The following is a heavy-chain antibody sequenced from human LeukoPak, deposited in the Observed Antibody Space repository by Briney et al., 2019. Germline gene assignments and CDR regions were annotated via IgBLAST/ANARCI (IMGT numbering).Heavy chain of an antibody. CDR3: ARDLDGAFDI. D-gene: IGHD5-24*01. V-gene: IGHV1-2*02. CDR1: GYPFSDYY. J-gene: IGHJ3*02. CDR2: INPKSGAT. Sequence: GASVKVSCKASGYPFSDYYLHWVRQAPAQGLEWMGWINPKSGATNYAQKFQGRVTMTRDTSISTAYMELSRLSSDDTAVYYCARDLDGAFDIWGQGTMVTVSS.